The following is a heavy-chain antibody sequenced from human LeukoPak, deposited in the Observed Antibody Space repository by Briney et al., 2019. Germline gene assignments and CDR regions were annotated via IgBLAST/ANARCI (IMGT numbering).Heavy chain of an antibody. D-gene: IGHD3-10*01. CDR2: IYHSGST. Sequence: SQTLSLTCAVSGGSISRGGYSWSWIRQPPGKGLEWIGYIYHSGSTYYNPSLKSRVTISVDRSKNQFSLKLSSVTAADTAVYYCARSVYYGSGSYYPNYFDYWGQGTLVTVSS. CDR1: GGSISRGGYS. J-gene: IGHJ4*02. CDR3: ARSVYYGSGSYYPNYFDY. V-gene: IGHV4-30-2*01.